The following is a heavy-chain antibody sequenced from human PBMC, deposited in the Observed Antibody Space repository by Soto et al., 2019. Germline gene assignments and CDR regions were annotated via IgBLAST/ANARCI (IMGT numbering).Heavy chain of an antibody. V-gene: IGHV4-39*01. J-gene: IGHJ4*02. CDR1: GGSISSSSYY. CDR2: IYYSGST. Sequence: QLQLQESGPGLVKPSETLSLTCTASGGSISSSSYYWGWIRQPPGKGLEWIGSIYYSGSTYYNPSLKSRVTISVDTSKNQFSLKLSSVTAADTAVYYCARPGRLTKVGAIDYWGQGTLVTVSS. CDR3: ARPGRLTKVGAIDY. D-gene: IGHD1-26*01.